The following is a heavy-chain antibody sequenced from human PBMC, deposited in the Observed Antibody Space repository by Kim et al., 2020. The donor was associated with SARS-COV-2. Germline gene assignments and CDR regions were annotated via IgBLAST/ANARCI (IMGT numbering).Heavy chain of an antibody. D-gene: IGHD3-10*01. Sequence: VKGRLTISRDNAKTSLYLQMNSLRDEDTAVYYCASSSYGSGTYYPNWFDPWGQGTLVTVSS. CDR3: ASSSYGSGTYYPNWFDP. V-gene: IGHV3-48*02. J-gene: IGHJ5*02.